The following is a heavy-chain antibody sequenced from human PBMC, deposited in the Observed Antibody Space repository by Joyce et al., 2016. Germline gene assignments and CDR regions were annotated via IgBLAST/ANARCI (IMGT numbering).Heavy chain of an antibody. CDR2: ITSTGSTR. Sequence: EVQLVESGGGLVQPGGSLRLSCAAFGFSFNYYIMNWVRQAPGKGLEWISYITSTGSTRFYADSVKDRFTISRDNAKNSLYLQMNSLRDEDTAVYYCTRRNEGNFFLDYWGQGTLVTVSS. J-gene: IGHJ4*02. V-gene: IGHV3-48*02. D-gene: IGHD1-7*01. CDR3: TRRNEGNFFLDY. CDR1: GFSFNYYI.